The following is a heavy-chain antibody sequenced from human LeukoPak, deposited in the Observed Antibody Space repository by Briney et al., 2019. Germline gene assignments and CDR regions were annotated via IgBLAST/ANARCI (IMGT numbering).Heavy chain of an antibody. CDR2: IYYSGST. Sequence: PSETLSLTCTVSGGSISSSSYYWGWIRQPPGKGLEWIGSIYYSGSTYYNPSLKSRVTISVDTSKNQFSLKLSSVTAADTAVYYCARQQALEFDYWGQGTLVTVSS. V-gene: IGHV4-39*01. CDR1: GGSISSSSYY. CDR3: ARQQALEFDY. J-gene: IGHJ4*02.